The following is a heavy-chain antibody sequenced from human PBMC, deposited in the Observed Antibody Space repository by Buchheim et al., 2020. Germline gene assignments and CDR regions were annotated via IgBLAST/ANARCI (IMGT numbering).Heavy chain of an antibody. CDR2: INPKSGAT. J-gene: IGHJ6*02. V-gene: IGHV1-2*04. CDR3: ARDGTVTTFQRAYYCYYGMDV. Sequence: QVQLVQSGAEVKKPGASVKVSCKASGYTFTGYYMHWVRQAPGQGLEWMGWINPKSGATNYAQKFQGWVTMTRDTSTSTAYMELSRLRSDDTAVYYCARDGTVTTFQRAYYCYYGMDVWGQGTT. CDR1: GYTFTGYY. D-gene: IGHD4-11*01.